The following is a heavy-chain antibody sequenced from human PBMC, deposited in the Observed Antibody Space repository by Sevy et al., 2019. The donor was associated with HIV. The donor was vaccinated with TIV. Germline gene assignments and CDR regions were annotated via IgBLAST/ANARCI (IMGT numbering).Heavy chain of an antibody. CDR3: ARDVLGYDFWSGYSHYDY. CDR2: ISSSGSTI. V-gene: IGHV3-11*04. CDR1: GFTFSDYY. Sequence: GGSLRLSCAPSGFTFSDYYMSWIRQAPGKGLEWVSYISSSGSTIYYADSVKGRFTISRDNAKNSLYLQMNSLRAEDTAVYYCARDVLGYDFWSGYSHYDYWGQGTLVTVSS. D-gene: IGHD3-3*01. J-gene: IGHJ4*02.